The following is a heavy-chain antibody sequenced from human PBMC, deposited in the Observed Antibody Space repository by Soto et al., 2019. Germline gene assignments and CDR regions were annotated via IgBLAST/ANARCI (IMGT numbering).Heavy chain of an antibody. D-gene: IGHD2-21*02. J-gene: IGHJ6*02. CDR2: LDNTGST. CDR1: GGSISRYY. Sequence: QVRLQESGPGLVKPSETLSLTCTVSGGSISRYYWSWIRQPPGKGLEWIGYLDNTGSTIYNPSLESRVTISVDTSKNQFSLKLNSVTAADTAVYYCARDLWGYCGTDCYPLDVWGPGTTVTVSS. CDR3: ARDLWGYCGTDCYPLDV. V-gene: IGHV4-59*01.